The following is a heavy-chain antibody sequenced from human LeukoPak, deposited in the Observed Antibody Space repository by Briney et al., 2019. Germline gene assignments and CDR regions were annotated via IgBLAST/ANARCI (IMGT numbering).Heavy chain of an antibody. Sequence: GGSLRLSCAVSGFTFSSYAINWCRQAPGKGLGWVSGISSSGDSTYYADSVKGRFTISRDNSKNTLYLQMNSVRAEDTAVYYCAKDQLTVVRGVFDYWVQGTLVTVSS. CDR2: ISSSGDST. D-gene: IGHD3-10*01. V-gene: IGHV3-23*01. CDR1: GFTFSSYA. CDR3: AKDQLTVVRGVFDY. J-gene: IGHJ4*02.